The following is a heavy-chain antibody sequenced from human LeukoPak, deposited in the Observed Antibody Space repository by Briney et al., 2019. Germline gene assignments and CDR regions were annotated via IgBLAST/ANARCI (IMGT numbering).Heavy chain of an antibody. D-gene: IGHD5-12*01. V-gene: IGHV3-30*18. CDR1: GFTFSSYG. Sequence: GGSLRLSCAASGFTFSSYGMHWVRQAPGKGLEWGAFISYDGSNKYYADSVKGRFTISRDNSKNTLYLQMNSLRAEDTAVYYCAKVSTPKWLPVEIDYWGQGTLVTVSS. CDR3: AKVSTPKWLPVEIDY. J-gene: IGHJ4*02. CDR2: ISYDGSNK.